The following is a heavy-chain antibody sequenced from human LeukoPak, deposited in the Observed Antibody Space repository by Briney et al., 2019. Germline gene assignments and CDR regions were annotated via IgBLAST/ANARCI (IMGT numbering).Heavy chain of an antibody. Sequence: SETLSLTCTVSGGSISSGGYYWSWIRQHPGKGLEWIGYIYYSGSTYYNPSLKSRVTISVDTSKNQFSLKLSSVTAADTAVYYCARSDYGSPDDYWGQGTLVTVSS. D-gene: IGHD4-17*01. CDR2: IYYSGST. V-gene: IGHV4-31*03. CDR3: ARSDYGSPDDY. CDR1: GGSISSGGYY. J-gene: IGHJ4*02.